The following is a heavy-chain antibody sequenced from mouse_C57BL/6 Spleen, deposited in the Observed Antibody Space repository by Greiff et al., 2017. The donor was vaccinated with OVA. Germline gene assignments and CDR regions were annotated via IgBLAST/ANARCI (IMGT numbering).Heavy chain of an antibody. J-gene: IGHJ3*01. D-gene: IGHD4-1*01. CDR3: ARDLSNWDLSGAY. V-gene: IGHV5-4*01. Sequence: DVMLVESGGGLVKPGGSLKLSCAASGFTFSSYAMSWVRQTPEKRLEWVATISAGGSYTYYPDNVKGRFPISRDNAKHNLYLQMSHLKSEDTAMYYCARDLSNWDLSGAYWGQGTLVTVSA. CDR1: GFTFSSYA. CDR2: ISAGGSYT.